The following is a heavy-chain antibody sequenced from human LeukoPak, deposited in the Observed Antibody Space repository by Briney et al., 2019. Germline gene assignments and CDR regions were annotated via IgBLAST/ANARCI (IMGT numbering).Heavy chain of an antibody. CDR2: INPGGSSI. D-gene: IGHD1-14*01. J-gene: IGHJ4*02. Sequence: GRSLRLSCAAPGFTFSSYWMHWVRQVPGKGLVWVARINPGGSSITYADSVKGRFTISRDNAKNTLYLQMDSLRAEDTGVYYCARSNQADDYWGQGTLVTVSS. CDR3: ARSNQADDY. CDR1: GFTFSSYW. V-gene: IGHV3-74*01.